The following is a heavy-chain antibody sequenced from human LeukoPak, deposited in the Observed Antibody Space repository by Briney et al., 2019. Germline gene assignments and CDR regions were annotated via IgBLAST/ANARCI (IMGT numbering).Heavy chain of an antibody. D-gene: IGHD3-9*01. J-gene: IGHJ4*02. Sequence: GGSLRLSCAASGFTFSDYGMHWVRQAPGKGLEWVAVISYDGSNKYYADSVKGRFTISRDNSKNTLYLQMNSLRAEDTAVYYCAKSYLRYFDWVIDYWGQGTLVTVSS. CDR2: ISYDGSNK. CDR3: AKSYLRYFDWVIDY. CDR1: GFTFSDYG. V-gene: IGHV3-30*18.